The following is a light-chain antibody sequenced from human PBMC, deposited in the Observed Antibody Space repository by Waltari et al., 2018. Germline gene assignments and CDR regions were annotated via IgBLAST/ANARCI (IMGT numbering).Light chain of an antibody. V-gene: IGLV1-44*01. CDR3: AAWDDSLSALYV. CDR1: SSNIGSNT. Sequence: QSVLTQPPSASGTPGQRVTISCSGSSSNIGSNTVNWYQQPPGTAPHLPISSNNPRPSGGPDRFSGSKAGTSASLAISGLQSEDEADYYCAAWDDSLSALYVFGTGTKVTVL. J-gene: IGLJ1*01. CDR2: SNN.